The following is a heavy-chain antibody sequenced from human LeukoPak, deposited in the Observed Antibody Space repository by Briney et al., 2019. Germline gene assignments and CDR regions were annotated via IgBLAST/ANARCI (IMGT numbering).Heavy chain of an antibody. CDR3: ARDRVPGTSPKMDY. V-gene: IGHV3-23*01. CDR2: ISDTGGDT. CDR1: GFTFSSYA. D-gene: IGHD1-7*01. J-gene: IGHJ4*02. Sequence: GGSLRLSCAASGFTFSSYAMSWVRQAPGKGLEWVSVISDTGGDTYYADSVKGRFTISRDNSKNMLYLQMNSLRAEDTALYYCARDRVPGTSPKMDYWGQGTLVTVSS.